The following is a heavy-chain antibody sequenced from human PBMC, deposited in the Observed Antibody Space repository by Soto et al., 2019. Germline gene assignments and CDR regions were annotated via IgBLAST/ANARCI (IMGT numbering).Heavy chain of an antibody. CDR2: IYYSGST. CDR1: SGSMSGYY. D-gene: IGHD3-3*01. CDR3: ARAGDYDFWSGYSNDAFDI. V-gene: IGHV4-59*01. J-gene: IGHJ3*02. Sequence: NPSETLSLTCTVSSGSMSGYYWNWIRQPPGKGLEWIGYIYYSGSTNYNPSLKSRVTISVDTSKNQSSLKLSSVTAADTAVYYCARAGDYDFWSGYSNDAFDIWGQGTMVTVSS.